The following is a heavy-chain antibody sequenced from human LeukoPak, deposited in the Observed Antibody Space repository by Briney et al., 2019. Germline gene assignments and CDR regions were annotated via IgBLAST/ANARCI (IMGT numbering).Heavy chain of an antibody. V-gene: IGHV4-38-2*02. CDR3: ARDRGLFYDILTGYLNWFDP. CDR1: GYSISSGYY. D-gene: IGHD3-9*01. CDR2: IYHSGST. J-gene: IGHJ5*02. Sequence: SETLSLTCAVSGYSISSGYYWGWIRQPPGKGLEWIGSIYHSGSTYYNPSLKSRVTISVDTSKNQFSLKLSSVTAAETAVYYCARDRGLFYDILTGYLNWFDPWGQGTLVTVSS.